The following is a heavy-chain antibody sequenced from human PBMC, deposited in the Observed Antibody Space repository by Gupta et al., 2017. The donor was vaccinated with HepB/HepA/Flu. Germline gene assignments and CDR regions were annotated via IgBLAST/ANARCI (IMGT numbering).Heavy chain of an antibody. Sequence: QVQLQQWGAGLLKPSETLSLTCAVYGGSFRGYYWSWIRQPPGKGLEWIGEINHSGSTNYNPSLKSRVTISVDTSKNQFSLKLSSVTAADTAVYYCARGIVLRLAFDIWGQGTMVTVSS. V-gene: IGHV4-34*01. D-gene: IGHD3-3*01. CDR1: GGSFRGYY. CDR3: ARGIVLRLAFDI. J-gene: IGHJ3*02. CDR2: INHSGST.